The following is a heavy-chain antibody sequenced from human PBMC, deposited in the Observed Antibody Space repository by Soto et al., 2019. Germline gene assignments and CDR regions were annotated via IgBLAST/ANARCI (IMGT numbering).Heavy chain of an antibody. Sequence: TLSLTCAISGDSVSSYSAAWNWIRQSPSGGLEWLGRTYYRSRFFSDYAESVKSRIIIHPDTSKNQFSLQLKSVTPEDTAVYYCVRDRYSSSGWFDPWGQGTPVTVSS. CDR1: GDSVSSYSAA. V-gene: IGHV6-1*01. J-gene: IGHJ5*02. CDR3: VRDRYSSSGWFDP. D-gene: IGHD3-10*01. CDR2: TYYRSRFFS.